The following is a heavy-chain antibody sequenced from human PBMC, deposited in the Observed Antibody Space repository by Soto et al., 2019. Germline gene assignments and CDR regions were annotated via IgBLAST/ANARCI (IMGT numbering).Heavy chain of an antibody. V-gene: IGHV3-23*01. J-gene: IGHJ3*02. CDR3: AKDPPRSPWDAFDS. Sequence: EVQLLEYGGDLVQPGGSLRLSCAASGFTFSSYAMSWVRQAPGKGLEWVSVITAGGGAYYADSVKGRFTISSDKSRNPLYLEMDTLTAEDTAIYYCAKDPPRSPWDAFDSWGQGKIVTVSS. CDR1: GFTFSSYA. CDR2: ITAGGGA.